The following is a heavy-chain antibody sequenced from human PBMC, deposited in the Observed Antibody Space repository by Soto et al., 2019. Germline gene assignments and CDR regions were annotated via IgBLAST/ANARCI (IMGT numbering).Heavy chain of an antibody. J-gene: IGHJ5*02. CDR1: GGSISSGAYF. CDR3: ARGINGNSQYINWFDP. D-gene: IGHD3-16*01. V-gene: IGHV4-30-4*01. CDR2: ISYIGST. Sequence: SETLSLTCTVSGGSISSGAYFRNWIRKSPGKGLEWLGYISYIGSTYYNPSLKSRLSISRDTSKNQFSLKMTTEIDADTAVYYCARGINGNSQYINWFDPWGQGTPVTVSS.